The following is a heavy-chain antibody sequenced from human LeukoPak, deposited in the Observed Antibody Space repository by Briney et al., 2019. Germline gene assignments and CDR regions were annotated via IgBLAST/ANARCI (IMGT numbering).Heavy chain of an antibody. Sequence: PGGSLRLSCAASGFTFSSYGMSWVRQAPGKGLEWVSAISGSGGSTYYADSVKGRFTISRDNAKNSLYLQMNSLRAEDTAVYYCASLPSSYYYYMDVWGKGTTVTISS. J-gene: IGHJ6*03. CDR2: ISGSGGST. V-gene: IGHV3-23*01. CDR1: GFTFSSYG. CDR3: ASLPSSYYYYMDV. D-gene: IGHD3-16*02.